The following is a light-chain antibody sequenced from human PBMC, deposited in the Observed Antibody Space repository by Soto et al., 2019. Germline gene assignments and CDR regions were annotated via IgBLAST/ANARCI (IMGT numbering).Light chain of an antibody. CDR3: QQYGASPWT. J-gene: IGKJ1*01. CDR1: QSVSNNY. Sequence: EIVLTQSPGTLSLSPGERATLSCRASQSVSNNYLAWYQQKPGQAPRLLIYAASNRAAGIPDRFSGSGSGSDFTLTISRLEPEDFAVYYCQQYGASPWTFGQGSTVEIK. V-gene: IGKV3-20*01. CDR2: AAS.